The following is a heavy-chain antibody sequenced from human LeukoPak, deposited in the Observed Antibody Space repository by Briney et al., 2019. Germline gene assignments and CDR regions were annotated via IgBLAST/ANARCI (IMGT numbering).Heavy chain of an antibody. CDR2: INPNSGDT. CDR1: GYTFTGSY. Sequence: SVRVSCKASGYTFTGSYIHWVRQAPGQGLEWMGWINPNSGDTHYAQKFQGRVTMTGDTSIDTAYMELTRLRSDDTALYYCAKDRSVFFFDWWGQGTLVTVSS. V-gene: IGHV1-2*02. D-gene: IGHD3-3*01. CDR3: AKDRSVFFFDW. J-gene: IGHJ4*02.